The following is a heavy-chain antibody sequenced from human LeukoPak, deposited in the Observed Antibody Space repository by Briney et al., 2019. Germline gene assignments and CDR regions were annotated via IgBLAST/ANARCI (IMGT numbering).Heavy chain of an antibody. Sequence: GGSLRLSCAASGFTFSSYSMNWVRQAPGKGLEWVSSISSSSSYIYYADSVKGRFTISRDNAKNSLYLQMNSLRAEDTAVYYCARDRPSSLVRGDYWGQGTLVTVSS. CDR2: ISSSSSYI. D-gene: IGHD6-13*01. J-gene: IGHJ4*02. V-gene: IGHV3-21*01. CDR1: GFTFSSYS. CDR3: ARDRPSSLVRGDY.